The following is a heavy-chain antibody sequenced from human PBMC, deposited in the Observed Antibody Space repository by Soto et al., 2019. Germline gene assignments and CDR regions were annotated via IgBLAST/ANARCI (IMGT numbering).Heavy chain of an antibody. V-gene: IGHV3-33*01. CDR2: IWYDGSNK. CDR3: ARDLLYSSGHIEEFYYYYGMDV. D-gene: IGHD6-19*01. J-gene: IGHJ6*02. CDR1: GFTFSSYG. Sequence: GGSLRLSCAASGFTFSSYGMHWVRQAPGKGLEWVAVIWYDGSNKYYADSVKGRFTISRDNSKNTLYLQMNSLRAEDTAVYYCARDLLYSSGHIEEFYYYYGMDVWGQGTTVTVSS.